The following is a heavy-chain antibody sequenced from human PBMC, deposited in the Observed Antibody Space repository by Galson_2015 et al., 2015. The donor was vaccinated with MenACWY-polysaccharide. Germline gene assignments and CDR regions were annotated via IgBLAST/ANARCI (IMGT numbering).Heavy chain of an antibody. CDR2: IYWDDDK. V-gene: IGHV2-5*02. Sequence: PALVKPTQPLTLTCNFSGFSLSRTGVSVGWIRQPPGRALEWLALIYWDDDKRYSPSLRRRLTITMDTSKNQVVLTMTDMDPIDTGTYFCAHPIFTGWLTEDYWGQGIPVTVSS. J-gene: IGHJ4*02. D-gene: IGHD3-9*01. CDR3: AHPIFTGWLTEDY. CDR1: GFSLSRTGVS.